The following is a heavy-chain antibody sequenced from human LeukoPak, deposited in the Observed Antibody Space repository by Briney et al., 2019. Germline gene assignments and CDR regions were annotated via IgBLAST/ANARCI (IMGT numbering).Heavy chain of an antibody. Sequence: KDGESLKISCKGSGYSFTSYWIGWVRPMPGKGLEWMGIIYPGDSDTRYSPSFQGQVTISADKSISTAYLQWSSLKASDTAMYYCARQARGVYYDSSGYYAGAGAYFDYWGQGTLVTVSS. CDR3: ARQARGVYYDSSGYYAGAGAYFDY. CDR1: GYSFTSYW. D-gene: IGHD3-22*01. CDR2: IYPGDSDT. J-gene: IGHJ4*02. V-gene: IGHV5-51*01.